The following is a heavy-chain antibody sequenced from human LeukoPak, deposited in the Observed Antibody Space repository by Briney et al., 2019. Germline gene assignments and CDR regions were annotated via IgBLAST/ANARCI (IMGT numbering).Heavy chain of an antibody. V-gene: IGHV3-9*03. CDR1: GFTFDDYA. CDR3: AKDMRRGATHANVAFDI. D-gene: IGHD1-26*01. CDR2: ISWNSGSI. Sequence: SGGSLRLSCAASGFTFDDYAMHWVRQAPGKGLEWASGISWNSGSIGYADSVKGRFTISRDNAKNSLYLQMNSLRAEDMALYYCAKDMRRGATHANVAFDIWGQGTMVTVSS. J-gene: IGHJ3*02.